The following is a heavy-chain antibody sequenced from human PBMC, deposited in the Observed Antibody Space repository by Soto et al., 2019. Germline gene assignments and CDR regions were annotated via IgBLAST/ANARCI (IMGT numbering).Heavy chain of an antibody. V-gene: IGHV3-48*03. CDR2: ISSSGSTI. D-gene: IGHD2-2*01. CDR1: GFTFSSYE. J-gene: IGHJ6*02. CDR3: ARDSDCSSTSCYSYYYYGMDV. Sequence: EVQLVESGGGLVQPGGSLRLSCAASGFTFSSYEMNWVRQAPGKGLEWVSYISSSGSTIYYADSVKGRFTISRDNAKNSLYLQMNSLRAEDTAVYYCARDSDCSSTSCYSYYYYGMDVWGQGTTVTVSS.